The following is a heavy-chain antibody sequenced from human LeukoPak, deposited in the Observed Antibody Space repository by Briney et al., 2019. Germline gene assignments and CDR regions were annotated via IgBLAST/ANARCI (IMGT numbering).Heavy chain of an antibody. Sequence: PGGSLRLSCAASGLTFSSYWMSWVRQAPGKGLEWVANIKQDGSEKYYVDSVKGRFTISRDNAKNSLYLQMNSLRAEDTAVYYCARETLNNDAFDIWGQGTMVTVSS. D-gene: IGHD2/OR15-2a*01. CDR1: GLTFSSYW. V-gene: IGHV3-7*01. J-gene: IGHJ3*02. CDR2: IKQDGSEK. CDR3: ARETLNNDAFDI.